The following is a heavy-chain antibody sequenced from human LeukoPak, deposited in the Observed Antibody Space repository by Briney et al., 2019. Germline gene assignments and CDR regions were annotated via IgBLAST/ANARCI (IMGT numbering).Heavy chain of an antibody. CDR1: GYSISSDYY. D-gene: IGHD6-13*01. V-gene: IGHV4-38-2*01. CDR3: ARGVGGSRWYVDY. CDR2: IYHSGTT. J-gene: IGHJ4*02. Sequence: LQTLSLTCAVSGYSISSDYYWGWIRQPPGKGLEWIGSIYHSGTTYYSPSLKSRVTISVDTSKNQFSLKLSSVTAADTAFYYCARGVGGSRWYVDYWGQGTLVTVSS.